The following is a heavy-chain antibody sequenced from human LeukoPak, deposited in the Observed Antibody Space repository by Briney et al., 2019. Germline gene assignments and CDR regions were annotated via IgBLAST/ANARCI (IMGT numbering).Heavy chain of an antibody. D-gene: IGHD2-21*01. Sequence: GGSLRLSCAASGFTFSDYYMSWIRQAPGKGLXXXSYISSSGSTIYYADSVKGRFTISRDNAKNSLYLQMNSLRAEDTAVYYCASLLRDIVGDAFDIWGQGTMVTVSS. CDR2: ISSSGSTI. CDR1: GFTFSDYY. V-gene: IGHV3-11*01. J-gene: IGHJ3*02. CDR3: ASLLRDIVGDAFDI.